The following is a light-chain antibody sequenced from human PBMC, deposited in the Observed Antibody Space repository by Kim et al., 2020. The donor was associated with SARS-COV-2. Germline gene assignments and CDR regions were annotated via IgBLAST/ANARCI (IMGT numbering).Light chain of an antibody. CDR1: NIGSKS. Sequence: SYELTQPPSVSVAPGKTARITCGGNNIGSKSVHWYQQKPGQAPVLVIYYDSDRPSGIHERFSGSKSGNTATLTISRVEAGDEAEHYCQEWGSSSDCVFGG. CDR2: YDS. J-gene: IGLJ7*01. CDR3: QEWGSSSDCV. V-gene: IGLV3-21*01.